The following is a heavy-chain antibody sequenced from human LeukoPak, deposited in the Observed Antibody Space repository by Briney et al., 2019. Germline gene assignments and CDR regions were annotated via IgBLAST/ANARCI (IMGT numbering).Heavy chain of an antibody. Sequence: PGGSLRLSCAASGFTFSSYGMHWVRQAPGKGLEWVAVISYDGSNKNYADSVKGRFTISRDNSKNTLYLQMNSLRAEDTAVYYCAKDAGYSSGWLSFDYWGQGTLVTVSS. CDR3: AKDAGYSSGWLSFDY. D-gene: IGHD6-19*01. J-gene: IGHJ4*02. CDR1: GFTFSSYG. V-gene: IGHV3-30*18. CDR2: ISYDGSNK.